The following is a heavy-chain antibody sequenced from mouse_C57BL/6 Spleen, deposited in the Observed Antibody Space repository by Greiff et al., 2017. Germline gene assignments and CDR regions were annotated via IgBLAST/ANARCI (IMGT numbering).Heavy chain of an antibody. Sequence: EVQLQQSGPELVKPGASVKMSCKASGYTFTDYNMHWVKQSHGKSLEWIGYINPNNGGTSYNQKFKGKDTLTVNKSSSTAYMELRSLTSEDSAVYYCASSSGPFYAYWGQGTLVTVSA. D-gene: IGHD3-2*02. CDR3: ASSSGPFYAY. CDR1: GYTFTDYN. J-gene: IGHJ3*01. V-gene: IGHV1-22*01. CDR2: INPNNGGT.